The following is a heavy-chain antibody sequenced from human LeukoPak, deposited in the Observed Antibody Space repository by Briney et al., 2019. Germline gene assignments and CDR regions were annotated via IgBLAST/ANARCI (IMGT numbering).Heavy chain of an antibody. Sequence: SETLSLTCTVSGGSISSSSYYWGWIRQPPGKGLEWIGSIYYSGSTYYNPSLKSRVTMSVDTSKNQFSLKLSSVTAADTAVYYCAREQSSLLMITFGGVIVPGAFDIWGQGTIVTVSS. J-gene: IGHJ3*02. V-gene: IGHV4-39*07. CDR3: AREQSSLLMITFGGVIVPGAFDI. CDR1: GGSISSSSYY. CDR2: IYYSGST. D-gene: IGHD3-16*02.